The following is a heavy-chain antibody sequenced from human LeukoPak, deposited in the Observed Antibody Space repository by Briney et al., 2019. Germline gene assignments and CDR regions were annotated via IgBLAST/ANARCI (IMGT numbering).Heavy chain of an antibody. D-gene: IGHD5-18*01. CDR1: GGSITSNSFC. CDR2: IDYTGST. CDR3: ARVGYSYGSAYFDY. J-gene: IGHJ4*02. V-gene: IGHV4-61*02. Sequence: PSETLSLTCTVAGGSITSNSFCWSWFRQPAGRGLGLIVRIDYTGSTNYNTPLKSRVPLSVDTSKNQFSLRLTSVTAADTAVYYCARVGYSYGSAYFDYWGQGTLVTVSS.